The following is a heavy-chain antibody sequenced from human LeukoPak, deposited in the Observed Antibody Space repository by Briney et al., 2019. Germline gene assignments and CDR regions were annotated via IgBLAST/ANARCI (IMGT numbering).Heavy chain of an antibody. CDR1: GYSFTNSW. D-gene: IGHD3-3*01. CDR3: ARVGRLRIFGLTPKKNNAFDI. CDR2: IYPGDSDT. V-gene: IGHV5-51*01. J-gene: IGHJ3*02. Sequence: GETLKISCMSSGYSFTNSWIGWVRQMPGKGLEWMGIIYPGDSDTTYSPSFQGQVTMSVDKSITTAYLQWSSLKASDTAIYYCARVGRLRIFGLTPKKNNAFDIWGQGTLVTVSS.